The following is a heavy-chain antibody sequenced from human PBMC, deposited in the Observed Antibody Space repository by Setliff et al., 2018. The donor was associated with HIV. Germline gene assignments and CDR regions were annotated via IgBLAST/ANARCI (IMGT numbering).Heavy chain of an antibody. CDR2: INPDGSHR. Sequence: GGSLRLSCAASGFTFTISWMNWVRQAPGKGLEWVANINPDGSHRDYVDSVKGRFTISRENAKNSLYLQMNSLRAEDTAVYYCARDRAYASFDYWGQGALVTVSS. V-gene: IGHV3-7*03. J-gene: IGHJ4*02. CDR3: ARDRAYASFDY. D-gene: IGHD3-16*01. CDR1: GFTFTISW.